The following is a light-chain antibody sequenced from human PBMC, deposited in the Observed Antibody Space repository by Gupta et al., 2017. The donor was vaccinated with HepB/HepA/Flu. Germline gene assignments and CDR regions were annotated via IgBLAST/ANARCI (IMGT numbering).Light chain of an antibody. CDR1: RHIYCW. Sequence: DIQMTQSPSTLSASVGDRVTITCRASRHIYCWLAWDQQKPEKPPKLIIYKTSTLHGGDPSRFGGGGEKKEFTPTSSRRQDDDSAYYYDQQDSIYWTFGQGTKVEV. CDR2: KTS. V-gene: IGKV1-5*03. CDR3: QQDSIYWT. J-gene: IGKJ1*01.